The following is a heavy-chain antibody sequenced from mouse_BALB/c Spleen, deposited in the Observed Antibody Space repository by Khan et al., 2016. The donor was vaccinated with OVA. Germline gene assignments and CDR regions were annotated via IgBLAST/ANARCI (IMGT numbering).Heavy chain of an antibody. J-gene: IGHJ4*01. D-gene: IGHD1-1*01. CDR3: ARSYGSWAMDY. CDR2: ITYSGNI. V-gene: IGHV3-8*02. CDR1: GDSITSGF. Sequence: EVQLQESGPSLVTPSQTLSLSCSVTGDSITSGFWNWIRKFPGNKFEYLGYITYSGNIYYNPSLKSRISITRDTSKSQYYLQLNSVTTEDTATYYCARSYGSWAMDYWGQGTSVTVSS.